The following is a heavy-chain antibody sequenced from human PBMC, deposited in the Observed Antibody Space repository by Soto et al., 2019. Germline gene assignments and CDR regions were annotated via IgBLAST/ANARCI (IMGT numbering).Heavy chain of an antibody. D-gene: IGHD5-18*01. CDR3: AKEAGYSYGFQPNALDV. CDR1: GFSFGTCA. J-gene: IGHJ6*02. V-gene: IGHV3-23*01. Sequence: GGSLRLSCVASGFSFGTCAMTWVRQVPGKGLEWVSTISGGIGGTFYADSVKGRFTISRDISKNTLFLHMNSLGAEDTAVYYCAKEAGYSYGFQPNALDVWGQGTTVTVSS. CDR2: ISGGIGGT.